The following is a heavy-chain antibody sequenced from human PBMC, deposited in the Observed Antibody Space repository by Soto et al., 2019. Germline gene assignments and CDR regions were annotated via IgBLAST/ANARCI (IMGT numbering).Heavy chain of an antibody. V-gene: IGHV3-23*01. Sequence: LRLSCAASGFTFSSYAMSWVRQAPGKGLEWVSAISGSGGSTYYADSVKGRFTISRDNSKNTLYLQMNSLRAEDTAVYYCAKPTLSGDYDILTGYSYYYGMDVWGQGTTVTVSS. CDR3: AKPTLSGDYDILTGYSYYYGMDV. D-gene: IGHD3-9*01. CDR2: ISGSGGST. J-gene: IGHJ6*02. CDR1: GFTFSSYA.